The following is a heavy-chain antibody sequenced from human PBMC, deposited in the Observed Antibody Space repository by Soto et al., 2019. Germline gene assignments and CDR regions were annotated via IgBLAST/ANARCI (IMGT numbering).Heavy chain of an antibody. D-gene: IGHD4-17*01. CDR3: AREAAYGPSYYLDY. V-gene: IGHV4-59*01. CDR2: VYHRGNT. J-gene: IGHJ4*02. Sequence: TLSLTCSVSGGSISTYYWTWIRQHPGKGLEWIGNVYHRGNTKYNPSLESRVTISVDTSKNQFSLRLSSVTAADTAVYYCAREAAYGPSYYLDYWGQGTLVTVSS. CDR1: GGSISTYY.